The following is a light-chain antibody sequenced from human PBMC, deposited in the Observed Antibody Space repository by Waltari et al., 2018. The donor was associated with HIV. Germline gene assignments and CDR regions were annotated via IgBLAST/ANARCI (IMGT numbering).Light chain of an antibody. J-gene: IGKJ1*01. CDR1: QSIINNY. Sequence: SPGTLSLSPGERATLSCRASQSIINNYLAWFQQRPGQAPRLLIYAASSRATGTPDRFSGSGSGTDFTLTISRLEPEDFAVYYCQQYSSSQWTFGQGTKVEIK. CDR3: QQYSSSQWT. V-gene: IGKV3-20*01. CDR2: AAS.